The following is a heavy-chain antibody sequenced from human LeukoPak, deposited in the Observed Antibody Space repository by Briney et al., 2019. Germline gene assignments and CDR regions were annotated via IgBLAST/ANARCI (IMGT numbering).Heavy chain of an antibody. CDR3: TTNRDGYKPFDY. Sequence: PSETLSLTCAVSGYSISSGYYWGWIRQPPGKGLEWIGSIYHSGSTYYNPSLKSRVTISVDTSKNQFSLKLSSVTAADTAVYYCTTNRDGYKPFDYWGQGSLVTVSS. J-gene: IGHJ4*02. D-gene: IGHD5-24*01. CDR2: IYHSGST. CDR1: GYSISSGYY. V-gene: IGHV4-38-2*01.